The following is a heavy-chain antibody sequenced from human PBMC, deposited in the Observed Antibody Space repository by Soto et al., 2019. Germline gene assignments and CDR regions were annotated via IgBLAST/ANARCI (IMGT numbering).Heavy chain of an antibody. Sequence: PEETLSLTCTVSGASISSYYWSWIRQPPGKGLDWIGYIYNSGSTDYNPSLKSRVTISVDTSKNQFSLRLSSVTAADTAVYYCARVDYSGYDPAAITAFDIWGQGTMVTVSS. CDR3: ARVDYSGYDPAAITAFDI. V-gene: IGHV4-59*01. J-gene: IGHJ3*02. D-gene: IGHD5-12*01. CDR1: GASISSYY. CDR2: IYNSGST.